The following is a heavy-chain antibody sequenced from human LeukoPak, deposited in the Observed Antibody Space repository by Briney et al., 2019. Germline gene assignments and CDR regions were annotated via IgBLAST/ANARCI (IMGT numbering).Heavy chain of an antibody. V-gene: IGHV4-59*01. CDR3: ASLYSSSWYDAFDI. J-gene: IGHJ3*02. CDR1: GGSISSYY. D-gene: IGHD6-13*01. Sequence: PSETLSLTCTVSGGSISSYYWSWIRQPPGEGLEWIGYIYYSGSTNYNPSLKSRVTISVDTSKNQFSLKLSSVTAADTAVYYCASLYSSSWYDAFDIWGQGTMVTVSS. CDR2: IYYSGST.